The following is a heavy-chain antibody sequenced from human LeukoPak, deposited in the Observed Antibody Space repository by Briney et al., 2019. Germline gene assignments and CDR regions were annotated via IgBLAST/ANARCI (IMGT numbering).Heavy chain of an antibody. Sequence: KPSETLSLTCTVSGGSISSYYWSWIRQPPGKGLEWIGEINHSGSTNYNPSLKSRVTISVDTSKNQFSLKLSSVTAADTAVYYCARGNLVGATRYWGQGTLVTVSS. CDR1: GGSISSYY. D-gene: IGHD1-26*01. CDR2: INHSGST. J-gene: IGHJ4*02. V-gene: IGHV4-34*01. CDR3: ARGNLVGATRY.